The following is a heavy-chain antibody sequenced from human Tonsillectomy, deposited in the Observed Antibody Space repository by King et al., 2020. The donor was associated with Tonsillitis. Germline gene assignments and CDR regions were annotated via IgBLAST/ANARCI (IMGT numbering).Heavy chain of an antibody. CDR2: IKQDGSEI. CDR1: GFTFRGYW. CDR3: ARGMIVVVPAAPMGYGMDV. J-gene: IGHJ6*02. V-gene: IGHV3-7*04. D-gene: IGHD2-2*01. Sequence: VQLVESGGGLVQPGGSLRLSCAASGFTFRGYWMSWVRQAPGKGLEWVANIKQDGSEIYYVDSVEGRFTFSRDNAKNSLYRQMNSLRAEDTAVYYCARGMIVVVPAAPMGYGMDVWGQGTTVTVSS.